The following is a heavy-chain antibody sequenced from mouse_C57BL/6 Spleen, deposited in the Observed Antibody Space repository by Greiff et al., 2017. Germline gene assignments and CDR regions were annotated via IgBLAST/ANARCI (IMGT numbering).Heavy chain of an antibody. CDR3: TRYSGYDEAWFAY. V-gene: IGHV1-15*01. Sequence: QVQLQQSGAELVRPGASVTLSCKASGYTFTDYEMHWVKQTPVHGLEWIGAIDPETGGTAYNQKFKGKAILTADKSSSTAYMEPRSLTSEDSAVYYCTRYSGYDEAWFAYWGQATLVTVSA. CDR2: IDPETGGT. D-gene: IGHD2-2*01. CDR1: GYTFTDYE. J-gene: IGHJ3*01.